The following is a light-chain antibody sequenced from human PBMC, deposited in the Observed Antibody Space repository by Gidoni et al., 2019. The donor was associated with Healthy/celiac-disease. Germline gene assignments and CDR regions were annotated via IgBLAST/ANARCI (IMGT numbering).Light chain of an antibody. Sequence: ELVLTQSPGTLSLSPGQIATLSGRASQSISSSQLAWYQQKPGQAPRPLMYGASSRATGIPDRFSGSGSGTDFTLTISRLEPEDFAVYYCQHFGNFGGGTKVE. J-gene: IGKJ4*01. CDR3: QHFGN. CDR2: GAS. CDR1: QSISSSQ. V-gene: IGKV3-20*01.